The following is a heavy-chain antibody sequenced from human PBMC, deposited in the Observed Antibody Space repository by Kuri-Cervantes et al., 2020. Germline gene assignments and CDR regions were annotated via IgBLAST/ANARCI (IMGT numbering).Heavy chain of an antibody. CDR2: IKCDGSEK. CDR1: GFTFSSSW. Sequence: GGSLRLSCAASGFTFSSSWMHWVCQAPEKGLEWVADIKCDGSEKYYVDSVKGRLTISGDNAKNSLYLQVNSLRAEDMTVYYCARDLEAYDSSGYYGGGMDVWGQGTTVTVSS. D-gene: IGHD3-22*01. CDR3: ARDLEAYDSSGYYGGGMDV. J-gene: IGHJ6*02. V-gene: IGHV3-52*01.